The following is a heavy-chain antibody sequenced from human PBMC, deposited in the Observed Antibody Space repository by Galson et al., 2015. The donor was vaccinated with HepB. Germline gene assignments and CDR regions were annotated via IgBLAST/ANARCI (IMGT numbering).Heavy chain of an antibody. V-gene: IGHV6-1*01. J-gene: IGHJ5*02. CDR1: GDSVSSDSAA. D-gene: IGHD2-2*01. CDR3: ARGTPYQLLFSGRRFDA. Sequence: CAISGDSVSSDSAAWNWIRQSPSRGLEWLGRTYFRSKWYKGYAVSVKSRLTINADTSKNHFSLQLNSATPEDTAVYYCARGTPYQLLFSGRRFDAWGQGALVIVSS. CDR2: TYFRSKWYK.